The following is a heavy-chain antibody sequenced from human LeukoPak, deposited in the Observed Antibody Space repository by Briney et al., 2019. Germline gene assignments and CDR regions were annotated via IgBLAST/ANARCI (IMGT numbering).Heavy chain of an antibody. J-gene: IGHJ4*02. CDR2: IKSKPDGETI. CDR3: TTGTMVRGGPGFDY. D-gene: IGHD3-10*01. Sequence: GGSLRLSCVGSGFTFSNAWMTWVRQAPGKGLEWVARIKSKPDGETIDYAAPVKGRLTTPRDDSKNTVYLQMNSLNSEDTAVYYCTTGTMVRGGPGFDYWGQGTLVIVSS. CDR1: GFTFSNAW. V-gene: IGHV3-15*01.